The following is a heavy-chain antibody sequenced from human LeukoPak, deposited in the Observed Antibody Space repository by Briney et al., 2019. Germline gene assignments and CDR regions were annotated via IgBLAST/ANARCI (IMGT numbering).Heavy chain of an antibody. CDR1: GFTFSGSA. J-gene: IGHJ4*02. CDR3: TRPGSGWYYDY. Sequence: GGSLRLSCAASGFTFSGSAMHWVRQASGKGLEWLGRIRSKAGSYATAYAESVKGRFIVSRDDSKNTAYLQMNSLKTEGTAVYYCTRPGSGWYYDYWGQGTLVTVSS. V-gene: IGHV3-73*01. CDR2: IRSKAGSYAT. D-gene: IGHD6-19*01.